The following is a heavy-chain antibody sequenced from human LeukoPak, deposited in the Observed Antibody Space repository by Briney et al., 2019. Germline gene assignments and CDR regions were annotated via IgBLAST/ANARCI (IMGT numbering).Heavy chain of an antibody. CDR1: GFTFSSYR. CDR2: IKQDGSEK. J-gene: IGHJ3*02. V-gene: IGHV3-7*01. CDR3: ARDSNSPYCGGDCSPTWGAFDI. Sequence: PGGSLRLSCAASGFTFSSYRMSWVRQAPGKGLEWVANIKQDGSEKYYVDSVKGRFTISRDNAKNSLYLQMNGLRAEDTAVYYCARDSNSPYCGGDCSPTWGAFDIWGQGSMVTVSS. D-gene: IGHD2-21*02.